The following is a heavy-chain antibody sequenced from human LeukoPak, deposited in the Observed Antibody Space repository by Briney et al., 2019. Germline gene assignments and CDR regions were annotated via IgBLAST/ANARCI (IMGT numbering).Heavy chain of an antibody. V-gene: IGHV1-2*02. D-gene: IGHD7-27*01. CDR3: AAAPITGETHYYYYYYMGV. CDR2: INPNSGDT. Sequence: GASVKVSCKASGYTFTGYSMHWVRQAPGQGLEWMGWINPNSGDTHYAQKFQGRVTMTRDTSISTAYMELSKLTSDDTALYYCAAAPITGETHYYYYYYMGVWGKGTAVTVSS. J-gene: IGHJ6*03. CDR1: GYTFTGYS.